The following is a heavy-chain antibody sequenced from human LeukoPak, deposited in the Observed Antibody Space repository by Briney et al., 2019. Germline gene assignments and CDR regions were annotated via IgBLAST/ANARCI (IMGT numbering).Heavy chain of an antibody. CDR1: GFTFDDYA. V-gene: IGHV3-9*01. CDR3: AKRGIYDSSGYYLSSSFDFDY. J-gene: IGHJ4*02. Sequence: GGSLRLSCAASGFTFDDYAMHWVRQAPGKGLEWVSGISWNSGSIGYADSVKGRFTISRDNAKNSLYLQMNSLRAEDTAVYYCAKRGIYDSSGYYLSSSFDFDYWGQGTLVTVSS. D-gene: IGHD3-22*01. CDR2: ISWNSGSI.